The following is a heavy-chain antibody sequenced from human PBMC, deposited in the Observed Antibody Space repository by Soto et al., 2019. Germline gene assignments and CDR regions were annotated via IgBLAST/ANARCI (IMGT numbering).Heavy chain of an antibody. J-gene: IGHJ4*02. CDR3: ARHWVSDYGNNDPFDY. CDR2: ISYSGST. Sequence: PSETLSLTCTVSGGSISSYYWSWIRQPPGKGLEWIGYISYSGSTNYNPSLKSRVTLSVDTSKNQFSLKLSSVTAADTALYYCARHWVSDYGNNDPFDYWGQGALVTVS. V-gene: IGHV4-59*08. CDR1: GGSISSYY. D-gene: IGHD4-4*01.